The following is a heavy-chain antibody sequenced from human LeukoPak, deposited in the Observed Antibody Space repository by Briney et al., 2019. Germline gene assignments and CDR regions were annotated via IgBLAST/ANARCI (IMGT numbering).Heavy chain of an antibody. CDR3: ARARGGYPHNWFDP. Sequence: GGSLRLSCAASGFTFSSYWMHWVRQAPGKGLEWVAVISYDGSNKYYADSVKGRFTISRDNSKNTLYLQMNSLRAEDTAVYYCARARGGYPHNWFDPWGQGTLVTVSS. CDR2: ISYDGSNK. CDR1: GFTFSSYW. V-gene: IGHV3-30*03. D-gene: IGHD3-10*01. J-gene: IGHJ5*02.